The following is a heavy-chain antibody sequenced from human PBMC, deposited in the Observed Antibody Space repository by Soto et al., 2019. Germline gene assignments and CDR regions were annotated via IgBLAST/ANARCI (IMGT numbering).Heavy chain of an antibody. J-gene: IGHJ3*01. D-gene: IGHD3-10*02. CDR1: GFNFNTYA. Sequence: EVQVLESGGGLVQPGGSLRLSCAASGFNFNTYAMSWVRQAPGKGLEWVSGISGGGGSIHYVDSVKGRFTISRDNSKKTLYLQMHSLRGEDTAVYYCAKGKSSNYVSHAFDVWGQGTMVTVSS. V-gene: IGHV3-23*01. CDR2: ISGGGGSI. CDR3: AKGKSSNYVSHAFDV.